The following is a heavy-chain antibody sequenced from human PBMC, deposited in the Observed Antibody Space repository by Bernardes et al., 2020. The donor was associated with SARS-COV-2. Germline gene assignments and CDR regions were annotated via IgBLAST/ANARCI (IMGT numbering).Heavy chain of an antibody. V-gene: IGHV5-51*01. D-gene: IGHD1-1*01. Sequence: GESLKISCKGTGYSFSTYWIGWVRQMPGKGLEYMGMIYPADSDTRYSPSFQGQVTISADKSISTAYLQWNSLKASDTAVYYCARAGAHQLVNWFDPWGQGTLVTVSS. CDR1: GYSFSTYW. J-gene: IGHJ5*02. CDR2: IYPADSDT. CDR3: ARAGAHQLVNWFDP.